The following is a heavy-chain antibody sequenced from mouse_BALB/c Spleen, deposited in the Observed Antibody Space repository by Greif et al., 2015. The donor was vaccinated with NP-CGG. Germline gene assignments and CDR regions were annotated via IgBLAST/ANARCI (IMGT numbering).Heavy chain of an antibody. V-gene: IGHV1S81*02. CDR2: INPSNGGT. J-gene: IGHJ4*01. Sequence: VQLQQSGAELVKPGASVKLSCKASGYTFTSYYTYWVKQRPGQGLEWIGGINPSNGGTNFNEKFKSKATLTVDKSSSTAYMQLSSLASEDSAVYYCTRSKGHAMDYWGQGTSVTVSS. CDR1: GYTFTSYY. CDR3: TRSKGHAMDY.